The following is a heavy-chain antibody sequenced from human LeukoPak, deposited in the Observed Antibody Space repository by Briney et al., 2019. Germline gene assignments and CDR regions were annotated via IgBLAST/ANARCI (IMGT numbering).Heavy chain of an antibody. CDR1: GGSFSGYY. D-gene: IGHD4-17*01. J-gene: IGHJ4*02. V-gene: IGHV4-34*01. CDR2: INHSGST. Sequence: SETLSLTCAVYGGSFSGYYWSWIRQPPGKGLEWIGEINHSGSTNYNPSLKSRVTISVDTSKNQFSLKLSSVTAADTAVYYCARDGESFYGDYVPDDYWGQGTLVTVSS. CDR3: ARDGESFYGDYVPDDY.